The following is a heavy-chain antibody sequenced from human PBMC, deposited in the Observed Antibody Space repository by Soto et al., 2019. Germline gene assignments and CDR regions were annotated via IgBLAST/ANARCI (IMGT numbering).Heavy chain of an antibody. Sequence: ASVKVSCKASGYTFTRYAMHWVRQAPGQRLEWMGWINAGNGNTKYSQKFQGRVTITRDTSASTAYMELSSLRSEDTAVYYCARDPRRGDYEMAWFDPWGQGTLVTVS. V-gene: IGHV1-3*01. D-gene: IGHD4-17*01. CDR2: INAGNGNT. CDR1: GYTFTRYA. J-gene: IGHJ5*02. CDR3: ARDPRRGDYEMAWFDP.